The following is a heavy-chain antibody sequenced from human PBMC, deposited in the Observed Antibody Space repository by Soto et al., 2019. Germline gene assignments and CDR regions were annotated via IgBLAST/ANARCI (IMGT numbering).Heavy chain of an antibody. J-gene: IGHJ4*02. CDR3: ARATTVTAY. CDR2: TRNKANSHTT. D-gene: IGHD4-17*01. CDR1: GGTIRDHY. Sequence: VVPHRVSWAAAGGTIRDHYMGWVRQAPGKGLEWVGRTRNKANSHTTEYAASVKGRFTISRDDSKNSLYLQMNSLKVEDTAVYYCARATTVTAYWGQGALVTVSS. V-gene: IGHV3-72*01.